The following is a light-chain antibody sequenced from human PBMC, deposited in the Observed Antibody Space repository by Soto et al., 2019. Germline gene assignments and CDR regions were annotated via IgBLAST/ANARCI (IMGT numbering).Light chain of an antibody. J-gene: IGKJ4*01. Sequence: EIVLTRSPGTLSLSPGERATLSCMASQSVSSTYLIWYQQKPGQAPRLLIYGASTRATGIPARFSGSGSGTEFTLTISSLQSEDFAVYYCQQYNNWPLTFGGGTKVDIK. CDR2: GAS. CDR1: QSVSSTY. V-gene: IGKV3-15*01. CDR3: QQYNNWPLT.